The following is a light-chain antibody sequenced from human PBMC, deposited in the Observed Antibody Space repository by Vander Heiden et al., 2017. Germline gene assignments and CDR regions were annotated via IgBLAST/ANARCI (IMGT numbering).Light chain of an antibody. CDR2: SDN. J-gene: IGLJ3*02. CDR1: SSNIGSHT. CDR3: ATWDDSLNGV. V-gene: IGLV1-44*01. Sequence: QSVLTQPPSASGTPGQRVTISCSGSSSNIGSHTVNWYQQLPGTAPKLLIYSDNQRPSGVPDRFSGSKSGTSASLAISGRQSEDEADYYCATWDDSLNGVFGGGTKLTVL.